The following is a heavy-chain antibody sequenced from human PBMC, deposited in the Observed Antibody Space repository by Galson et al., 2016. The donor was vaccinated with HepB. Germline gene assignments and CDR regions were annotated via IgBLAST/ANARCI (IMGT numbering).Heavy chain of an antibody. V-gene: IGHV1-46*04. Sequence: SVKVSCKAFTGQWMHWVRQAPGQGLEWVGFINPTGTITKYAQELEGRVTLTRDTSTNTGYMELSSLRFEDTAVYYCARDGRGKAYDFWGRGTLVTVSS. CDR1: FTGQW. CDR2: INPTGTIT. CDR3: ARDGRGKAYDF. J-gene: IGHJ4*02. D-gene: IGHD1-1*01.